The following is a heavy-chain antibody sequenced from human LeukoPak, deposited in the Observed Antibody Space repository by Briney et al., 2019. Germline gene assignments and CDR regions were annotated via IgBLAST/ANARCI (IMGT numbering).Heavy chain of an antibody. D-gene: IGHD2-8*01. J-gene: IGHJ6*03. CDR3: ATDTNYYMDV. CDR2: IYYSGST. V-gene: IGHV4-59*01. CDR1: GGSISSYY. Sequence: PSETLSLTCTVSGGSISSYYWSWIRQPPGKGLECIGYIYYSGSTNYNPSLKSRVTISVDTSKNQFSLKLSSVTAADTAVYYCATDTNYYMDVWGKGTMVTVSS.